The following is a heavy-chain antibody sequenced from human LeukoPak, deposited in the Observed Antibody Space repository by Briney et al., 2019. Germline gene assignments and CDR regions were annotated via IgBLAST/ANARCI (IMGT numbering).Heavy chain of an antibody. CDR1: GFTFSSYA. D-gene: IGHD2-15*01. CDR2: ISGSGGST. CDR3: ARDGGAGLDY. V-gene: IGHV3-23*01. J-gene: IGHJ4*02. Sequence: GGSLRLSCAASGFTFSSYAMSWVRQAPGKGLEWVSAISGSGGSTYYADSVKGRFTISRDDSKNTLYLQMNSLRAEDMAIYYCARDGGAGLDYWGQGTLVTVSS.